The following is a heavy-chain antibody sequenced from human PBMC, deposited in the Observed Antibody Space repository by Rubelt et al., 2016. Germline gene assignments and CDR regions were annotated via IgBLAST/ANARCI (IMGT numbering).Heavy chain of an antibody. J-gene: IGHJ4*02. CDR1: GGSISSSSYY. CDR3: ARRIAVAGKEE. V-gene: IGHV4-39*01. Sequence: QLQLQESGPGLVKPSETLSLTCTVSGGSISSSSYYWGWIRQPPGKGLEWIGSIYYSGSTYYNPSLKGRVTISVDTSKNQFSLKLSSVTAADTAVYYCARRIAVAGKEEGGQGTLVTVSS. CDR2: IYYSGST. D-gene: IGHD6-19*01.